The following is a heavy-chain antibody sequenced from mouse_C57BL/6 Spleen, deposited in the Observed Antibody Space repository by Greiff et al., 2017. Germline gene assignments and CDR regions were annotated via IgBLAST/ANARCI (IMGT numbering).Heavy chain of an antibody. CDR2: IRNKANNHAT. D-gene: IGHD2-5*01. CDR3: TRDMYSNPLHFDV. J-gene: IGHJ1*03. Sequence: EVKLMESGGGLVQPGGSMKLSCAASGFTFSDAWMDWVRQSPEKGLEWVAEIRNKANNHATYYAESVKGRFTISRDDSKSSVYLQMNSLRAEDTGIYYCTRDMYSNPLHFDVWGTGTTVTVSS. CDR1: GFTFSDAW. V-gene: IGHV6-6*01.